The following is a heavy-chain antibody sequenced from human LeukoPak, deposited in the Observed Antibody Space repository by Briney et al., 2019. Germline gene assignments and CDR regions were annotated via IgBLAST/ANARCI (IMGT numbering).Heavy chain of an antibody. J-gene: IGHJ4*02. CDR2: IYSSGST. D-gene: IGHD1-26*01. V-gene: IGHV4-39*07. CDR1: GGSISSTSYY. Sequence: SETLSLTCVVSGGSISSTSYYWGWIRQPPGKGLEWIGSIYSSGSTFYNPSLKSRVTISVDTSKKQFSVKMSSVTAADTAVYYCARLSGPTSYFDYWGQGTLVTVSS. CDR3: ARLSGPTSYFDY.